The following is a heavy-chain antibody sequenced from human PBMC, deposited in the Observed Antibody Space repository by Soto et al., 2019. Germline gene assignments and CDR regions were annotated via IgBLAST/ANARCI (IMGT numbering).Heavy chain of an antibody. CDR2: IIPILGIA. CDR1: GGTFSTYT. D-gene: IGHD5-12*01. CDR3: AFWDSGYGSFDY. Sequence: QVQLVQSGAEVKKPGSSVKVSCKASGGTFSTYTISWVRQAPGQGLEWMGRIIPILGIANYAKKFQGRVTITADKCTSTSDIELSSLRSEDTAVYYCAFWDSGYGSFDYCGQGTLVAVSS. V-gene: IGHV1-69*02. J-gene: IGHJ4*02.